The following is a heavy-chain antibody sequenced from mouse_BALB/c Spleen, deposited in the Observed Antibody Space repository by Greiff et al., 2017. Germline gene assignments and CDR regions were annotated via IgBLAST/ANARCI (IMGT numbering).Heavy chain of an antibody. D-gene: IGHD2-1*01. J-gene: IGHJ4*01. V-gene: IGHV5-4*02. CDR2: ISDGGSYT. CDR3: AREYYGKAMDY. Sequence: EVQLVESGGGLVKPGGSLKLSCAASGFTFSDYYMYWVRQTPEKRLEWVATISDGGSYTYYPDSVKGRFTISRDNAKNNLYLQMSSLKSEDTAMYYCAREYYGKAMDYWGQGTSVTVSS. CDR1: GFTFSDYY.